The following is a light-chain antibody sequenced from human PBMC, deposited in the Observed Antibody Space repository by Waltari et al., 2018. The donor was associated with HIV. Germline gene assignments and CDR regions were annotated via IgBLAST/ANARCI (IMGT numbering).Light chain of an antibody. J-gene: IGLJ3*02. CDR2: TKN. CDR3: ASWDDNLNSLV. Sequence: QSVVTQPPSASGTPGQRVTISCSGRDSTIGSNYVYWYQDLPGTAPNLLIYTKNKGSSGVPDRFSGSKSDTSASLAISGLRSEDEADYYCASWDDNLNSLVFGGGTKLTVL. V-gene: IGLV1-47*01. CDR1: DSTIGSNY.